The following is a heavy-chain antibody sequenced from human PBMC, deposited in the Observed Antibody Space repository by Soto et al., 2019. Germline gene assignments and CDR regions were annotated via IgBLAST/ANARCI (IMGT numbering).Heavy chain of an antibody. CDR1: GGTFSTYA. Sequence: QVQLEQSGGEVKQPGSSVRVSCKTSGGTFSTYAINLVRQAPGQGLEWMGAIIPLFGTADYSQKFQGRVTITADESTSTAYMELSSLRFDDTAVYFCARPKGTYSSGYYYFDFWGQGTLVTVSS. CDR2: IIPLFGTA. V-gene: IGHV1-69*01. D-gene: IGHD6-19*01. J-gene: IGHJ4*02. CDR3: ARPKGTYSSGYYYFDF.